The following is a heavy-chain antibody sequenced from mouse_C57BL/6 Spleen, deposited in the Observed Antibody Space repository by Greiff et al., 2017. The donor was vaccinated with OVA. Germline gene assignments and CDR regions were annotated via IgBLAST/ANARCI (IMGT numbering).Heavy chain of an antibody. D-gene: IGHD1-1*01. V-gene: IGHV1-55*01. CDR2: IYPGSGST. CDR1: GYTFTSYW. Sequence: VQLQQPGAELVKPGASVKMSCKASGYTFTSYWITWVKQRPGQGLEWIGDIYPGSGSTNYNEKFKSKSTLTVDTSSSTAYMQLSSLTSEDSAVYYCANYYGSSYWYFDVWGTGTTVTVSS. J-gene: IGHJ1*03. CDR3: ANYYGSSYWYFDV.